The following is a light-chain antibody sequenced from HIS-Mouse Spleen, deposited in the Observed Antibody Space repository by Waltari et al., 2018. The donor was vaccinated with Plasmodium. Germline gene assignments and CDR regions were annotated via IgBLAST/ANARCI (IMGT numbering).Light chain of an antibody. CDR1: SSDVGGYNL. CDR3: CSYAGSSTVV. CDR2: EAS. Sequence: QSALTQPASVSGSPGQSITIPCTGTSSDVGGYNLVSWYHQHPGKAPKPMSYEASKRPAGVSNRFSGSKSGNTTSLTFCGLQAGDEAAYYCCSYAGSSTVVFGGGTKLTVL. V-gene: IGLV2-23*02. J-gene: IGLJ3*02.